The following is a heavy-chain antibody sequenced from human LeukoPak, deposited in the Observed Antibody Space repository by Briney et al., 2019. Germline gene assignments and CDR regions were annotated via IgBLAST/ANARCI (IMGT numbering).Heavy chain of an antibody. Sequence: GASVKVSCKASGGTFSSYAISWVRQAPGQGLEWMGGIIPIFGTANYAQKFQGRVTITADESTSTAYMELSSLRSEDTAVYYCARGSGGSGSYPYEYFQHWGQGTLVTVSS. CDR3: ARGSGGSGSYPYEYFQH. CDR1: GGTFSSYA. J-gene: IGHJ1*01. D-gene: IGHD3-10*01. CDR2: IIPIFGTA. V-gene: IGHV1-69*13.